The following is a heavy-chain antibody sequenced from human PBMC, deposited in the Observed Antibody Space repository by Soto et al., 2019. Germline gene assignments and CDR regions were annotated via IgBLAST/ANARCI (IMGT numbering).Heavy chain of an antibody. CDR3: ARAAPSGSYVPAKLYYYYGMDV. CDR1: GYTFTSYG. D-gene: IGHD1-26*01. Sequence: QVQLVQSGAEVKKPGASVKVSCKASGYTFTSYGISWVRQAPGQGLEWMGWISAYNGNTNYAQKLQGRVTMTTDTSTSTAYMELSSLRSEDTAVYYCARAAPSGSYVPAKLYYYYGMDVWGQGTTVTVSS. CDR2: ISAYNGNT. J-gene: IGHJ6*02. V-gene: IGHV1-18*01.